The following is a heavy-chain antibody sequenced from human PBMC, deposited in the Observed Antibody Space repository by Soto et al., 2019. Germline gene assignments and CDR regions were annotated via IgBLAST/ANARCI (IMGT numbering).Heavy chain of an antibody. Sequence: PGGSLRLSCAASGFTFSTYAMNWVRQAPGKGLEWVSGISGSGDSTYYADSVKGRFTISRDNSKSTLYLQMNSLRAEDTAVYYCAKHQSPINQLWYLGSWLVTFDYWGQGTLVTVSS. V-gene: IGHV3-23*01. CDR3: AKHQSPINQLWYLGSWLVTFDY. CDR2: ISGSGDST. CDR1: GFTFSTYA. D-gene: IGHD5-18*01. J-gene: IGHJ4*02.